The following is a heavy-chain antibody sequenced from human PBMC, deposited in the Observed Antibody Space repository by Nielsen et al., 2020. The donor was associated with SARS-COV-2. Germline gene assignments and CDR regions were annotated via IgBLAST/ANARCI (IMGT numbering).Heavy chain of an antibody. J-gene: IGHJ4*02. CDR2: INSDGSST. Sequence: GGSLRLSCAASAFTFSTYWMHWVRQAPGKGLVWVSRINSDGSSTSYADSVKGRFTISRGNAKNTLYLQMNSLRAEDTAVYYCVRGLQVPNGLAHRWGQGTLVTVSS. CDR1: AFTFSTYW. D-gene: IGHD3-16*01. V-gene: IGHV3-74*01. CDR3: VRGLQVPNGLAHR.